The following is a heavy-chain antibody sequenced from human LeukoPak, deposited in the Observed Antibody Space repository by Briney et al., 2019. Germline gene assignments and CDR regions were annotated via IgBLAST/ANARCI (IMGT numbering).Heavy chain of an antibody. V-gene: IGHV4-34*01. D-gene: IGHD3-10*01. CDR1: GGSFSGYY. J-gene: IGHJ4*02. CDR3: VRRTSGSYSDY. CDR2: INHSGTT. Sequence: PSETLSLTCAVYGGSFSGYYWGWIRQPPGKGLEWIGTINHSGTTYHNPSLKSRLTLFVDTSKNQFSLKLSSVTDADTAVYYCVRRTSGSYSDYWGQGTLVTVSS.